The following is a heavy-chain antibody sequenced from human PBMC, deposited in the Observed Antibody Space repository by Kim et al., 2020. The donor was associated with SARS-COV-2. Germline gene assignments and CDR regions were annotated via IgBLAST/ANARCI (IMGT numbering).Heavy chain of an antibody. CDR2: IYYSGST. V-gene: IGHV4-39*01. Sequence: SETMSLTCTVSGGSISSSSYFWGWIRQPPAKGLEWIGSIYYSGSTYYSPSLKSRVTISVDTSKNQFSLKLTTVTAADTAVYYCARPQGDYGDYWFDPWGQGTLVTVSS. CDR1: GGSISSSSYF. CDR3: ARPQGDYGDYWFDP. J-gene: IGHJ5*02. D-gene: IGHD4-17*01.